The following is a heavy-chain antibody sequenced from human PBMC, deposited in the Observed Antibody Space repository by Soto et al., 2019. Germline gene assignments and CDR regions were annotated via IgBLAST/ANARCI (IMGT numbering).Heavy chain of an antibody. J-gene: IGHJ6*02. Sequence: AAVKVSCKASGYTFTSYAMHWVRQAPGQRLEWMGWINAGNGNTKYSQKFQGRVTITRDTSASTAYMGLSSLRSDDTAVYYCVRGRGMEMATKNGMDVWGRGTTVTVSS. CDR3: VRGRGMEMATKNGMDV. V-gene: IGHV1-3*01. D-gene: IGHD5-12*01. CDR1: GYTFTSYA. CDR2: INAGNGNT.